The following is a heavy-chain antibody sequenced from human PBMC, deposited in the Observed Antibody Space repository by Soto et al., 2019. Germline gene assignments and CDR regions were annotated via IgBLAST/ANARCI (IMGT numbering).Heavy chain of an antibody. CDR3: ARGTVPADYYFDY. CDR1: GYTFTSYG. Sequence: ASVKVSCKASGYTFTSYGISWVRQAPGQGLEWMGWISARNGNTNYAQKLQGRVTITRDTSASTAYMELSSLRSEDTAVYYCARGTVPADYYFDYWGQGTLVTVSS. V-gene: IGHV1-18*01. J-gene: IGHJ4*02. D-gene: IGHD2-2*01. CDR2: ISARNGNT.